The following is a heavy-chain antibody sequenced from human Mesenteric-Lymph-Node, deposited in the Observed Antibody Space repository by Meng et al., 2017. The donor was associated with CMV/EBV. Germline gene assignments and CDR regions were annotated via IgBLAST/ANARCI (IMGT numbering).Heavy chain of an antibody. CDR2: IIPMLDIR. Sequence: ISWVRQAPGQGLEWMGRIIPMLDIRNYAQKFQGRVTITADKATATAYMELSSLRFEDTAVYYCAREGFYGSGSDKKDYNYNGMDVWGQGTTVTVSS. V-gene: IGHV1-69*04. D-gene: IGHD3-10*01. CDR3: AREGFYGSGSDKKDYNYNGMDV. J-gene: IGHJ6*02.